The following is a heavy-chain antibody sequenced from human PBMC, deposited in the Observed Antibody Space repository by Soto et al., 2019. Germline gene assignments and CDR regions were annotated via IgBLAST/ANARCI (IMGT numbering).Heavy chain of an antibody. CDR3: ARGIYGSGSYSYYYGMDV. Sequence: ASVKVSCKASGYTFTSYGISWVRQAPGQGLEWMGWISAYNGNTNYAQKLQGRVTMTTDTSTSTAYMELRSLRSDDTAVYYCARGIYGSGSYSYYYGMDVWGQGTTVTVSS. V-gene: IGHV1-18*01. CDR2: ISAYNGNT. CDR1: GYTFTSYG. D-gene: IGHD3-10*01. J-gene: IGHJ6*02.